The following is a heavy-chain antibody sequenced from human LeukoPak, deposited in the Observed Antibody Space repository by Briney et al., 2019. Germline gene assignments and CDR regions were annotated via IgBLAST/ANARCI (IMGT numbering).Heavy chain of an antibody. CDR2: IKQDGSEK. CDR1: GFTFSNYW. D-gene: IGHD2-2*01. V-gene: IGHV3-7*01. CDR3: ARRRCSSTSCFFDY. Sequence: GGSLRLSCAASGFTFSNYWMRWVRQAPGMGLEWVANIKQDGSEKYYVDSVKGRFTISRDNAKNSLYLKMNSLRAEDTPVFYCARRRCSSTSCFFDYWGQGTLVTVSS. J-gene: IGHJ4*02.